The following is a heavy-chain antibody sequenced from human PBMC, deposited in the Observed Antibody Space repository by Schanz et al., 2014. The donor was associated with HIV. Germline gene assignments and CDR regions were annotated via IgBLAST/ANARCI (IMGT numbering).Heavy chain of an antibody. CDR2: IWYDGSNK. J-gene: IGHJ4*02. Sequence: QVQLMESGGGVVQPGRSLRLSCAASGFAFITYGMHWVRQAPGKGLEWVAVIWYDGSNKYYADSVKGRFTISRDNSKNTLFFQMSSVRVEDTAVYYCVKGRYEGATLVQFDSWGQGTLVTVSS. CDR3: VKGRYEGATLVQFDS. D-gene: IGHD6-6*01. CDR1: GFAFITYG. V-gene: IGHV3-33*06.